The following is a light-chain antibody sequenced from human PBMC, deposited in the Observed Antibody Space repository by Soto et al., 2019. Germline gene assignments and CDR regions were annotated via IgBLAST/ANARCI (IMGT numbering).Light chain of an antibody. Sequence: QSVLTQPPSVSGSPGQSVASSCTGTSSDVGSYNRVSWYQQAPGTAPKVMIYEVSNRPSGVPDRFSGSKSGNTASLTISGLQPEDEADYYCYSFTSSHTYVLGTGTKVTVL. CDR1: SSDVGSYNR. V-gene: IGLV2-18*02. J-gene: IGLJ1*01. CDR2: EVS. CDR3: YSFTSSHTYV.